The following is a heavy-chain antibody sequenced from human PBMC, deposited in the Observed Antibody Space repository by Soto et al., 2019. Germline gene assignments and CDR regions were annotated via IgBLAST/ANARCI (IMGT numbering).Heavy chain of an antibody. J-gene: IGHJ4*02. D-gene: IGHD2-15*01. CDR1: EFPFSHYW. CDR3: ARARRYCSGGDCYQYYFDY. CDR2: INQDGSER. V-gene: IGHV3-7*01. Sequence: SGGSLRLSCAASEFPFSHYWMSWVRQAPGKGLEWVANINQDGSERYYVDSVKGRFTISRDNAKNSLYVQMNSLRAEETAVYYCARARRYCSGGDCYQYYFDYWGLGTLVTVSS.